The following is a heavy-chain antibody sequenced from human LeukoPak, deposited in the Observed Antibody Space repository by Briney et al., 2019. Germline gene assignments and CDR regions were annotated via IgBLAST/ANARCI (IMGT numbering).Heavy chain of an antibody. Sequence: SETLSLTCTVSGGSIRNSNYYWGSIRQPPGKGLEWIGSNSGSTNYKPSLRSRVTISIDTSKNQFSLKVNSVTAADTAVYYCARHDGSYYTYNFDYWGQGTLVTVS. CDR2: NSGST. CDR1: GGSIRNSNYY. CDR3: ARHDGSYYTYNFDY. V-gene: IGHV4-39*01. D-gene: IGHD3-22*01. J-gene: IGHJ4*02.